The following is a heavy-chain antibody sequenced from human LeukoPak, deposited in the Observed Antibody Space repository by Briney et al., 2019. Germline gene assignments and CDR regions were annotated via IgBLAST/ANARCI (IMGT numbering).Heavy chain of an antibody. CDR1: GGSFSGYF. V-gene: IGHV4-34*01. CDR3: ARWSLRGCSGSPCFDY. J-gene: IGHJ4*02. CDR2: LTESGRT. D-gene: IGHD2-15*01. Sequence: SETLSLTCAVYGGSFSGYFWSWIRQPPRKGLEWIGELTESGRTSYNPSLKSRVTIAEDTSKNQFSLKLSSVTAADTAVYYCARWSLRGCSGSPCFDYWGQGTLVTVSS.